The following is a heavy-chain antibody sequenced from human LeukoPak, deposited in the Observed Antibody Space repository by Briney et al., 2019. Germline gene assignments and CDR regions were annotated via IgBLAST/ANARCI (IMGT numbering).Heavy chain of an antibody. CDR2: INTDGSST. D-gene: IGHD4-23*01. V-gene: IGHV3-74*01. J-gene: IGHJ5*02. Sequence: PGGSLRLSCAASGFTFSSYWMHWVRQAPGKGLVWVSRINTDGSSTSYADSVKGRFTISRDNAKNTLYLQMNGLRAEDTAVYYCARDRSRVGTWFDPWGQGTLVTVSS. CDR3: ARDRSRVGTWFDP. CDR1: GFTFSSYW.